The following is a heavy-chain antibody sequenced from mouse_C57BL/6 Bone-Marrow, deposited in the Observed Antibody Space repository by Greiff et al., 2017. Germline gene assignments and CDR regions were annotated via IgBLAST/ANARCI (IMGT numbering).Heavy chain of an antibody. J-gene: IGHJ1*03. CDR2: INPGSGGT. V-gene: IGHV1-54*01. Sequence: VQLQQSGAELVRPGTSVKVSCKASGYAFTNYLIEWVKQRPGQGLEWIGVINPGSGGTNYNEKFKGKATLTADKSSSTAYMQLSSLTSEDSAVCFCARKERDWYFDVWGTGTTVTVSS. CDR3: ARKERDWYFDV. CDR1: GYAFTNYL.